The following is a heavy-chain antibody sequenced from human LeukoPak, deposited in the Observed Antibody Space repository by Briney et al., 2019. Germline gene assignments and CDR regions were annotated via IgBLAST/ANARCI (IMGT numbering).Heavy chain of an antibody. Sequence: GGSLRLSCAASGFTFSSYSMNWVRQAPGKGVEWVSSISSSSSYIYYADSVKGRFTISRDNAKNSLYLQMNSLRAEDTAVYYCARDLEERAVAVAAPVGYWGQGTLVTVSS. CDR3: ARDLEERAVAVAAPVGY. D-gene: IGHD6-19*01. V-gene: IGHV3-21*01. CDR1: GFTFSSYS. CDR2: ISSSSSYI. J-gene: IGHJ4*02.